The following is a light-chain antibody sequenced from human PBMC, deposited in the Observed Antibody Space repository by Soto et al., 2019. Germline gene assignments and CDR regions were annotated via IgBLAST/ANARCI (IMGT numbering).Light chain of an antibody. V-gene: IGLV2-8*01. CDR2: EVS. CDR3: SSYACSNNPVI. Sequence: QSALTQPPSASGSPGQSVTISCTGTSSDVGGYNYVSWYQQHPGKAPKFLIFEVSRRPSGVPDRFSGSKSGNTASLTVSGFQADDEADYYCSSYACSNNPVIFGGGTKLTVL. J-gene: IGLJ2*01. CDR1: SSDVGGYNY.